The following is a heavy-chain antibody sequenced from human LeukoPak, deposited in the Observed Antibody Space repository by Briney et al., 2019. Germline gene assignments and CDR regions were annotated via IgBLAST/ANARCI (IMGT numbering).Heavy chain of an antibody. J-gene: IGHJ5*02. Sequence: ASVKVSCKASGYTFTVYYMHWVRQAPGQGLEWMGWINPNSGGTNYAQKFQGWVTMTRDTSISTAYMELSSLRSDDTAVYYCARGQIRTYCSSTSCHYNWFDPWGQGTLVTVSS. V-gene: IGHV1-2*04. CDR2: INPNSGGT. CDR3: ARGQIRTYCSSTSCHYNWFDP. D-gene: IGHD2-2*01. CDR1: GYTFTVYY.